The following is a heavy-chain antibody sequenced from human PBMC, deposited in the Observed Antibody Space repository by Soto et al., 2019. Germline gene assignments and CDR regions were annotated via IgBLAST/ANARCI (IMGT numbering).Heavy chain of an antibody. CDR1: GFTFSSYA. Sequence: GGSLRLSCAASGFTFSSYAMSWVRQAPGKGLEWVSAISGSGGSTYYADSVKGRFTISRDNSKNTLYLQMNSLRAEDTAVYYCAKDLVRIYYDSSGYLNWFDSWGQGTLVTVSS. CDR2: ISGSGGST. V-gene: IGHV3-23*01. D-gene: IGHD3-22*01. J-gene: IGHJ5*01. CDR3: AKDLVRIYYDSSGYLNWFDS.